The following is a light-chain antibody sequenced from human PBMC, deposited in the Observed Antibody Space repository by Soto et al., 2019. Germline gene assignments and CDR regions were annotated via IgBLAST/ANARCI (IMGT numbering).Light chain of an antibody. V-gene: IGLV2-14*03. CDR1: SSDVGAYNY. CDR3: GSWTSGATYV. Sequence: QSVLTQPASVSGSPGQSITISCAGTSSDVGAYNYVSLYQHHPGKAPKLMIYDVNNRPSGDSNRFSGSKSGNTASLTIAGFQAEDEADYYCGSWTSGATYVFGSGTKVTVL. CDR2: DVN. J-gene: IGLJ1*01.